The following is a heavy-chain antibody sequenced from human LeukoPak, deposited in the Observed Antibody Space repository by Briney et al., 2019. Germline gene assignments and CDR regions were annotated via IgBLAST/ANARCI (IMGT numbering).Heavy chain of an antibody. CDR3: ARAFLRGAHYYYYMDV. CDR1: GGTFSSYA. Sequence: SVKVSCKASGGTFSSYAISWVRQAPGQGLEWMGGIIPIFGTANYAQKFQGRVTITTDESTSTTYMELRGLRSEDTALYYCARAFLRGAHYYYYMDVWGGGTTVTVSS. CDR2: IIPIFGTA. J-gene: IGHJ6*03. V-gene: IGHV1-69*05.